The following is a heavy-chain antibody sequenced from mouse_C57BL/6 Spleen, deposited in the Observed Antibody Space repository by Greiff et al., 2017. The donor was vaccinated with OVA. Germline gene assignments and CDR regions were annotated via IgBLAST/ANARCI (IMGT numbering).Heavy chain of an antibody. CDR2: INPNNGGT. Sequence: EVQLQQSGPELVKPGASVKISCKASGYTFTDYYMNWVKQSHGKSLEWIGDINPNNGGTSYNQKFKGKATLTVDKSSSTAYMELRSLTSEDSAVYYCASTPVVATGGAYWGQGTLVTVSA. CDR1: GYTFTDYY. CDR3: ASTPVVATGGAY. V-gene: IGHV1-26*01. J-gene: IGHJ3*01. D-gene: IGHD1-1*01.